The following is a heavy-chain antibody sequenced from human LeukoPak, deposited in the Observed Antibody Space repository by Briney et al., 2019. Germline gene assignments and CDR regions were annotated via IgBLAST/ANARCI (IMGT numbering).Heavy chain of an antibody. CDR1: GFTFSSYA. CDR3: ARGQLATNYYDSSGYYYLFDY. J-gene: IGHJ4*02. CDR2: ISYDGSNK. D-gene: IGHD3-22*01. V-gene: IGHV3-30-3*01. Sequence: GGSLRLSCAASGFTFSSYAMHWVRQAPGKGLEWVAVISYDGSNKYYADSVKGRFTISRDNSKNTLYLQMNSLRAEDTAVYYCARGQLATNYYDSSGYYYLFDYWGQGTLVTVSS.